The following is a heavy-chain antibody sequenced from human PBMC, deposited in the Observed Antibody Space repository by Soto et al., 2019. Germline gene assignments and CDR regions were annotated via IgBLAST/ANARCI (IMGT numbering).Heavy chain of an antibody. D-gene: IGHD3-10*01. V-gene: IGHV3-11*01. CDR3: ARDPRSGSTAWGYYFDY. J-gene: IGHJ4*02. CDR2: ISSSGSNM. CDR1: GFTFSDYY. Sequence: QVQLVESGGGLVKPGESLRISCAASGFTFSDYYMSWLRQAPGQGLEWISYISSSGSNMYYADSVKGRFTISRDNARNSLDLQMDSRRNDDTAVYHCARDPRSGSTAWGYYFDYWGQGILVTVSS.